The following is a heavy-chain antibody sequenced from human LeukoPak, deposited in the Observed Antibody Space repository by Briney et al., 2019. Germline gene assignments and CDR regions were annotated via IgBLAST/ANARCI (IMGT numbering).Heavy chain of an antibody. Sequence: GSLRVSCAASGFTFSTYAVNWVRQAPGKGLEWVSTISGSGDSTYYADSVKGRFTISRDNSKNTLYLQMNSLRAEDTAVYYCAKDGDLEYRGGFTAGFDYWGQGTLVTVSS. CDR2: ISGSGDST. D-gene: IGHD2-21*01. V-gene: IGHV3-23*01. CDR1: GFTFSTYA. J-gene: IGHJ4*02. CDR3: AKDGDLEYRGGFTAGFDY.